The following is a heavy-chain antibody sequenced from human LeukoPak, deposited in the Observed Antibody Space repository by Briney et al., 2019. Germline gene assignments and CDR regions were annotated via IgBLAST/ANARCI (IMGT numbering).Heavy chain of an antibody. CDR3: TRDWRNGGYDL. J-gene: IGHJ4*02. Sequence: GGSLRLSCAASGFTFSNAWMNWVRQAPGKGLVWVSRIKGDGSSTTYADSVKGRFTISRDNAKNTLYLQMNSLRAEDTAVYFCTRDWRNGGYDLWGQGTLVTVSS. V-gene: IGHV3-74*01. D-gene: IGHD5-12*01. CDR1: GFTFSNAW. CDR2: IKGDGSST.